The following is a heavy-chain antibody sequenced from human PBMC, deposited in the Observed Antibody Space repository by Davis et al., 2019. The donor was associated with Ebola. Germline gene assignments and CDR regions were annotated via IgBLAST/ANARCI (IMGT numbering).Heavy chain of an antibody. CDR3: ARAGALLPAANNWFDP. CDR2: IHHSGSA. Sequence: SETLSLTCTVSGYSVSSDYYWGLIRQPPGKGLEWIGSIHHSGSAYYNPSLKSRVTISVDTSKNQFSLKLTSVTAADTAVYYCARAGALLPAANNWFDPWGQGTLVTVSS. D-gene: IGHD2-2*01. V-gene: IGHV4-38-2*02. J-gene: IGHJ5*02. CDR1: GYSVSSDYY.